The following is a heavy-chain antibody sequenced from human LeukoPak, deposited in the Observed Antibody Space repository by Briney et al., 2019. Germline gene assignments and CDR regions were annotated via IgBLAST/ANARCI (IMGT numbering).Heavy chain of an antibody. D-gene: IGHD3-22*01. CDR3: AKGAVGKTESSGYPPHFDY. Sequence: QPGRSLRLSCVVSGFTLPYGMSWVRQAPGKGLEWVSYVSATGYTTSYADSVKGRFTISRDNAKNTVFLQMDSLRADDTAVYYCAKGAVGKTESSGYPPHFDYWGQGTLVTVSS. CDR2: VSATGYTT. V-gene: IGHV3-23*01. CDR1: GFTLPYG. J-gene: IGHJ4*02.